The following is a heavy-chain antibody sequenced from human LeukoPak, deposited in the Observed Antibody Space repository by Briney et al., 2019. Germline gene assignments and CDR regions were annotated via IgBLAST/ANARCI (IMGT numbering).Heavy chain of an antibody. D-gene: IGHD6-13*01. Sequence: GGSLRLSCAASGFTFSDYYMSWIRQAPGKGLEWVSYISSSGSTIYYADSVEGRFTISRDNAKNSLYLQMNSLRAEDTAVYYCAREDREYSSSWYRDYYYYYMDVWGKGTTVTISS. V-gene: IGHV3-11*01. CDR2: ISSSGSTI. CDR3: AREDREYSSSWYRDYYYYYMDV. CDR1: GFTFSDYY. J-gene: IGHJ6*03.